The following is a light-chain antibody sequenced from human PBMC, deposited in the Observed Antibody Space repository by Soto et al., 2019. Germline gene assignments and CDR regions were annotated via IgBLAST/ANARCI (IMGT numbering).Light chain of an antibody. CDR3: SSYTNINTV. Sequence: QSALTQPASVSGSPGQSITISCTGTSGDVGGYNYVSWYQQHPGKAPKLLIYEVSNRPSGVSNRFSGSKSGNTASLTISGLQTEDEADYYCSSYTNINTVFGTGTKVTVL. V-gene: IGLV2-14*01. J-gene: IGLJ1*01. CDR2: EVS. CDR1: SGDVGGYNY.